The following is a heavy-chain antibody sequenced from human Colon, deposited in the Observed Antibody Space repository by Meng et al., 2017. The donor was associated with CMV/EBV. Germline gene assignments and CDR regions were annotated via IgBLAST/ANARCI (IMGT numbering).Heavy chain of an antibody. Sequence: QVRLMQSGAGVKEPGASVKVSCKTSGYTFSDYYMHWVRQAPGQGLEWMGWIRSDGSATNYAQKFRGRVTMTRDASVSTAYMELSGLTSDDTAVYFCVRSSGWSLFDYWGPGALVTVPS. V-gene: IGHV1-2*02. CDR1: GYTFSDYY. CDR3: VRSSGWSLFDY. J-gene: IGHJ4*02. CDR2: IRSDGSAT. D-gene: IGHD6-19*01.